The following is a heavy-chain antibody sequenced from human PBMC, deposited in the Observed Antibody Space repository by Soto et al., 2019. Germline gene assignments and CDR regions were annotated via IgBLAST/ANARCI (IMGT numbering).Heavy chain of an antibody. D-gene: IGHD3-3*02. V-gene: IGHV3-30*18. CDR3: ANRKDGVRIYYGLDV. J-gene: IGHJ6*02. Sequence: QAQLVESGGGVVQPGTSLRLSCVVSGLTFRDSGLHWVRQAPGKGLEWVAVISFDGSERHYRDSVKGLFSISRDNSRNTLYLQMNSLRGDDSAVYYCANRKDGVRIYYGLDVCAQVSTVTVSS. CDR2: ISFDGSER. CDR1: GLTFRDSG.